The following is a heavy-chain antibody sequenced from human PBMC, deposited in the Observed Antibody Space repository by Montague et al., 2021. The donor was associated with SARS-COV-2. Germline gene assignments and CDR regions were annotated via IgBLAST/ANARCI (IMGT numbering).Heavy chain of an antibody. J-gene: IGHJ5*02. Sequence: CAISGDSVSSNSAAWNWIRQSPSRGLEWLGRTYYRSKWYNDYAVSVKSRITINPDTSKNQFSLQLNSVTPEDTAVYYCARDDPYCTNGVCYTGNWFDPWGQGNLVTVSS. CDR1: GDSVSSNSAA. D-gene: IGHD2-8*01. CDR2: TYYRSKWYN. CDR3: ARDDPYCTNGVCYTGNWFDP. V-gene: IGHV6-1*01.